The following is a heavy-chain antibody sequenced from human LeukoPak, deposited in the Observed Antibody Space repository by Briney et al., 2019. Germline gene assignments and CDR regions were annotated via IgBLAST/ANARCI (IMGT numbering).Heavy chain of an antibody. CDR1: GDSVSNNEGA. V-gene: IGHV6-1*01. Sequence: SQTLSLTCAISGDSVSNNEGAWNWVRQSPSGGLGWLGRTYYSSQWYNDYARSVMSRISVDPDTSKNQFSLQLRSVTPADTAVYYCAGGYAFDVWGQGTTVIVSS. J-gene: IGHJ3*01. CDR2: TYYSSQWYN. CDR3: AGGYAFDV.